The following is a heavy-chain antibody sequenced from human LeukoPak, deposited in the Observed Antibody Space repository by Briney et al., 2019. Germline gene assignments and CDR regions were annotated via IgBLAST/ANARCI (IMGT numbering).Heavy chain of an antibody. CDR2: IYYSGST. CDR3: ARGGSTVTTDYFDY. Sequence: SQTLSLTCTVSGGSISSGDYYWSWIRQPPGKGLEWIGYIYYSGSTYYNPSLKSRVTISVDTSKNQFSLKLSSVTAADTAVYYCARGGSTVTTDYFDYWGQGTLVTVSS. J-gene: IGHJ4*02. V-gene: IGHV4-30-4*01. D-gene: IGHD4-17*01. CDR1: GGSISSGDYY.